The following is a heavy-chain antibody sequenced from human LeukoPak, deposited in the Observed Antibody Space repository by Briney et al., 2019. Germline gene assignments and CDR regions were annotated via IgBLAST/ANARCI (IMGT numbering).Heavy chain of an antibody. CDR3: ARDPRNYGGNPNY. D-gene: IGHD4-23*01. J-gene: IGHJ4*02. CDR2: ISSSSSAI. CDR1: GFTFSSYS. Sequence: GGSLRLTCAASGFTFSSYSMNWVRQAPGKGLEWVSYISSSSSAIYYADSVKGRFTISRDNAKNSLYLQMNSLRDEDTAVYYCARDPRNYGGNPNYWGQGTLVTVSS. V-gene: IGHV3-48*02.